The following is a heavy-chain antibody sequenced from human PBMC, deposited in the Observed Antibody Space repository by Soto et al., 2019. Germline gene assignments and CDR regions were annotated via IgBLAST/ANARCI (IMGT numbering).Heavy chain of an antibody. Sequence: SVKVSCKASGYTFTTYDIHWVRQATGQGLEWMGWMNPSTGNTGYAQQFLGRVTMTRDTSISTAYMELSSLRSEDTAVYYCASGRFGEWLLKYWGQGTLVTVSS. CDR3: ASGRFGEWLLKY. CDR2: MNPSTGNT. J-gene: IGHJ4*02. V-gene: IGHV1-8*01. D-gene: IGHD3-3*01. CDR1: GYTFTTYD.